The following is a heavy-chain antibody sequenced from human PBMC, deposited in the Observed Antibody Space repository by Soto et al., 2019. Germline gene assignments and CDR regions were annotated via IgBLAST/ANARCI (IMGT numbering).Heavy chain of an antibody. CDR2: IIPIFGTA. J-gene: IGHJ6*02. CDR1: GGTFSSYA. CDR3: AREGSIAARQGYYYYGMDV. D-gene: IGHD6-6*01. V-gene: IGHV1-69*13. Sequence: SVKVSCKASGGTFSSYAISWVRQAPGQGLEWMGGIIPIFGTANYAQKFQGRVTITADESTSTAYMELSSLRSEDTAVYYCAREGSIAARQGYYYYGMDVCGQGTTVTVS.